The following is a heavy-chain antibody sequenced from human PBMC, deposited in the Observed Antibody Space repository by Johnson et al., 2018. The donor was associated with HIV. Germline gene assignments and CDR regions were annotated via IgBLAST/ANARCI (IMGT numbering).Heavy chain of an antibody. V-gene: IGHV3-20*04. CDR3: ARESGHAFDI. J-gene: IGHJ3*02. Sequence: VQLVESGGGLVQPWGSLRLSCAASGFTFDDYSMSWVRQAPGKGLEWVSGINWNGGSIGYADSVKGRFTISRDNSKNTLYLQMNSLRAEDTAVYYCARESGHAFDIWGQGTVVTVSS. D-gene: IGHD3-3*01. CDR1: GFTFDDYS. CDR2: INWNGGSI.